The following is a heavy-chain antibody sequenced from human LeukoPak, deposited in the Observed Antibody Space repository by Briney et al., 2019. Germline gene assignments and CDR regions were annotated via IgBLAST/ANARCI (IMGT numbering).Heavy chain of an antibody. J-gene: IGHJ4*02. CDR1: GFTVSSNY. Sequence: GGSLRLSCAASGFTVSSNYMSWVRQAPGKGLEWVSVIYSGGSTYYADSVKDRFTISRDNSKNTLYLQMNSLRAEDTAVYYCARDGPRYCSGGSCSSGEYWGQGTLVTVSS. CDR2: IYSGGST. D-gene: IGHD2-15*01. CDR3: ARDGPRYCSGGSCSSGEY. V-gene: IGHV3-66*01.